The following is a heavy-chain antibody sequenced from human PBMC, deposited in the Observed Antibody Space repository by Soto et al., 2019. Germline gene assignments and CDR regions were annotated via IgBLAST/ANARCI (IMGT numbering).Heavy chain of an antibody. D-gene: IGHD1-26*01. CDR1: GFTFSSYG. CDR3: AKEGGLSGSYYISSAYYFDY. Sequence: QVQLVESGGGVVQPGRSLRLSCVASGFTFSSYGMHWVRQAPGKGLARVAIISYDGSNTYYADSVKGRFTISRDNSKNTLYLQMNSLRAEDTSVYYCAKEGGLSGSYYISSAYYFDYWGQGTLVTVSS. J-gene: IGHJ4*02. CDR2: ISYDGSNT. V-gene: IGHV3-30*18.